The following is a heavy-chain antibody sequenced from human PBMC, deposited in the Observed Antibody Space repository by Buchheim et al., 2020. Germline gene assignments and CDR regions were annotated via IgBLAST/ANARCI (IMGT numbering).Heavy chain of an antibody. D-gene: IGHD6-6*01. CDR3: TTYSTYSSFTTLFFAFDI. V-gene: IGHV3-15*01. J-gene: IGHJ3*02. CDR2: IKSKTDGGTT. Sequence: EVQLVESGGGLVKPGGSLRLSCAASGFTFSNAWMSWVRQAPGKGLEWVGRIKSKTDGGTTEYAAPVKGRFTISRDDSKKTLYLQMNSLKTEDTAVYYCTTYSTYSSFTTLFFAFDIWGQGT. CDR1: GFTFSNAW.